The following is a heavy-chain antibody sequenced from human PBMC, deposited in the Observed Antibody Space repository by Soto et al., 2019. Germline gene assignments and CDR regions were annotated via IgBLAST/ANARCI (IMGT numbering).Heavy chain of an antibody. V-gene: IGHV3-15*01. Sequence: EVQLVESGGGLVKPGGSLRLSCAASGFTFSNAWMSWVRQAPGKGLEWVGRIKSKTDGGTTDYAAPVKGRFTISRDDSKNTLYLQMNSLKTGDTAVYYCTTATLLWFGEFSDWGQGTLVTVFS. CDR1: GFTFSNAW. CDR3: TTATLLWFGEFSD. CDR2: IKSKTDGGTT. J-gene: IGHJ4*02. D-gene: IGHD3-10*01.